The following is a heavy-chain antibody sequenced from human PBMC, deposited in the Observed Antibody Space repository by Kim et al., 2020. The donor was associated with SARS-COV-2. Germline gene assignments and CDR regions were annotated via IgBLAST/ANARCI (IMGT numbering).Heavy chain of an antibody. V-gene: IGHV1-24*01. Sequence: YAKKYQGRVSMTEDTSTDTAYMGLSSLRSEDTAVYYCATQTTVTYSFDYWGQGTLVTVSS. D-gene: IGHD4-17*01. CDR3: ATQTTVTYSFDY. J-gene: IGHJ4*02.